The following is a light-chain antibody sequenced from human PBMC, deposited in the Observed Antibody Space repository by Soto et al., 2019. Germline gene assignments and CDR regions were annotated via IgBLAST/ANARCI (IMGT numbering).Light chain of an antibody. Sequence: DIVMSQSPDSLAVSLGERATINCKSSQSVLYSSNNKNYLAWYQQKPGQPPKLLISWASTRESGVPDRFSGSGSLTDFTLTISSLQAEDVAVYYCQQYYNTPLAFGGGTKVEIK. CDR1: QSVLYSSNNKNY. V-gene: IGKV4-1*01. J-gene: IGKJ4*01. CDR2: WAS. CDR3: QQYYNTPLA.